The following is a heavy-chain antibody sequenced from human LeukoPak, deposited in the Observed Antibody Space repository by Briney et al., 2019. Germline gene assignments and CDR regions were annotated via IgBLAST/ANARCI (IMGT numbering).Heavy chain of an antibody. CDR1: GFTFDDYA. Sequence: GGSLRLSCAASGFTFDDYAMHWVRQAPGKGLEWVSGISWNSGSIGYADSVKGRFTISRDNAKNSLYLQMNSLRAEDTAVYYCAREAVNSEWELLDSDFDYWGQGTLVTVAS. CDR3: AREAVNSEWELLDSDFDY. V-gene: IGHV3-9*01. CDR2: ISWNSGSI. D-gene: IGHD1-26*01. J-gene: IGHJ4*02.